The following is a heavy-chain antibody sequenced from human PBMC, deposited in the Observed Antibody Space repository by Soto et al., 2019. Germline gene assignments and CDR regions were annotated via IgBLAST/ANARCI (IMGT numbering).Heavy chain of an antibody. J-gene: IGHJ6*02. CDR3: ARDTEMVRGVMDYYYYGMDV. Sequence: SETLSLTCTVSGGSISSYYWSWIRQPPGKGLEWIGYIYYSGSTNYNPSLKSRVTISVDTSKNQFSLKLSSVTAADTAVYYCARDTEMVRGVMDYYYYGMDVWGQGTTVTVSS. CDR1: GGSISSYY. V-gene: IGHV4-59*01. D-gene: IGHD3-10*01. CDR2: IYYSGST.